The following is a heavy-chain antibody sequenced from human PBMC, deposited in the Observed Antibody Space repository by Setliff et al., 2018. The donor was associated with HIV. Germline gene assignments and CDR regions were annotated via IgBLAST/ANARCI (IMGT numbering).Heavy chain of an antibody. V-gene: IGHV4-4*09. CDR1: GAPITNSY. CDR3: AKARRVADFDY. D-gene: IGHD2-15*01. Sequence: SETLSLTCSVSGAPITNSYWSWIRQSPGKRLEWIGYVYTSGNTNYNPSLKSRVTISLDTSRNQHSLKLTSVTAADTAVYYCAKARRVADFDYWGQGTLVTVSS. CDR2: VYTSGNT. J-gene: IGHJ4*02.